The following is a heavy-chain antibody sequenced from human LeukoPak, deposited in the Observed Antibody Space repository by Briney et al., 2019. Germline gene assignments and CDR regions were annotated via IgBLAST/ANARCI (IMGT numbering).Heavy chain of an antibody. CDR3: ARVYDVLTGGFDH. D-gene: IGHD3-9*01. Sequence: GGSLRLSRASSGFTFRRYYMKWVRQAPGKGLEWVSFISSSMISIHYADSVQGRFTISRDNARNILYLQMNSLRAEDTAVYYCARVYDVLTGGFDHWGQGALVTVSS. V-gene: IGHV3-21*01. CDR1: GFTFRRYY. CDR2: ISSSMISI. J-gene: IGHJ4*02.